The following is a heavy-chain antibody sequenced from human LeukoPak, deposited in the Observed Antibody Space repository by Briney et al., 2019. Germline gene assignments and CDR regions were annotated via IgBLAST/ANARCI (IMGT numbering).Heavy chain of an antibody. Sequence: SETLSLTCTVSGGSITTYYWSWIRQPPGKGLEWIGYIYFSGSTNYNPSLKSRVTISIDTSKNQFSLKLSSVTAADTAVYYCSRSSGSYTSFYYYMDVWGKGTTVTVSS. D-gene: IGHD1-26*01. J-gene: IGHJ6*03. CDR3: SRSSGSYTSFYYYMDV. CDR1: GGSITTYY. CDR2: IYFSGST. V-gene: IGHV4-59*01.